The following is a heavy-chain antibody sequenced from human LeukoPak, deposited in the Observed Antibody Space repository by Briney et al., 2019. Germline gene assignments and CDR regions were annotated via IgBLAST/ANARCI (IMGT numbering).Heavy chain of an antibody. CDR1: GGSLNSYF. V-gene: IGHV4-4*07. J-gene: IGHJ5*02. D-gene: IGHD3-9*01. Sequence: KPSETLSLTCTVSGGSLNSYFWTWVRQPAGKGLEWIGRVSDTGRAYYNPSLESRVTISLDTSKNQFSLKLTSVTAADTAVYYCARGQGWLFDWLLVAPNWFDPWGQGTLVTVSS. CDR2: VSDTGRA. CDR3: ARGQGWLFDWLLVAPNWFDP.